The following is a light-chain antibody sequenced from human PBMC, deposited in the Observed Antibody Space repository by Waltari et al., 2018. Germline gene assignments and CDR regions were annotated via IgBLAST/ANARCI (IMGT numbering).Light chain of an antibody. J-gene: IGKJ4*01. CDR3: QQYYNLPLT. Sequence: DFVMTQSPDSLAVSLGERATINCKSSQSVLFDSHHKNYLAWYQQKPGQPPKALIYWASTRESGVPDRFSGSGSGTEFTLTISSLQAEDVAIYYCQQYYNLPLTFGGGTKVEIK. CDR1: QSVLFDSHHKNY. CDR2: WAS. V-gene: IGKV4-1*01.